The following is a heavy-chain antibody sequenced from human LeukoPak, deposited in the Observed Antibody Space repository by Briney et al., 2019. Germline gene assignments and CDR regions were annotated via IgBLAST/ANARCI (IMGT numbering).Heavy chain of an antibody. V-gene: IGHV3-30-3*01. CDR2: ISYDGSNK. D-gene: IGHD2-15*01. Sequence: GGSLRLSCAASGFTFSSYAMHWVRQAPGKGLEWVAVISYDGSNKYYADSVKGRFTISRDNSKNTLYLQMNSLRAEDTAVYYCAREAYCSGGSCYERGYFQHWGQGTLVTVSS. CDR1: GFTFSSYA. CDR3: AREAYCSGGSCYERGYFQH. J-gene: IGHJ1*01.